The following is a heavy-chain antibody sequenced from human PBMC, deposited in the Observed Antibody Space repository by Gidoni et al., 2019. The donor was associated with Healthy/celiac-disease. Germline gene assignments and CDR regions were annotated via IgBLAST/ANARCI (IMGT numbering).Heavy chain of an antibody. CDR2: ISYDGRNK. CDR1: GFTFSSYG. V-gene: IGHV3-30*18. CDR3: AKDTEYYYDSSGYVGD. J-gene: IGHJ4*02. D-gene: IGHD3-22*01. Sequence: QVQLVESGGGVVQPGRSLRLSCAASGFTFSSYGMHWARQAPGKGLEWVAVISYDGRNKYYADSVKGRFTISRDNSKNTLYLQMNSLRAEDTAVYYCAKDTEYYYDSSGYVGDWGQGTLVTVSS.